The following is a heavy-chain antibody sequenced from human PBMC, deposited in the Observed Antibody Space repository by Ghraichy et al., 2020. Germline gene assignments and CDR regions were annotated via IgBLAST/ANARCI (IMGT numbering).Heavy chain of an antibody. V-gene: IGHV4-4*07. CDR3: VRGNGWYDP. Sequence: SQTLSLTCTVSGVSMSSHYWSWVRQPAGKGLEWIGYIYTSGFTNYNPPLKSRVSISIDTSKKQFSLNLTSLTAADTALYYCVRGNGWYDPWGQGTLVTVSS. J-gene: IGHJ5*02. CDR1: GVSMSSHY. D-gene: IGHD2-8*01. CDR2: IYTSGFT.